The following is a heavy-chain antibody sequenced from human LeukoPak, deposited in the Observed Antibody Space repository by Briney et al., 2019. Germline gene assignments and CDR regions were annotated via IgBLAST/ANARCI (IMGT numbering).Heavy chain of an antibody. V-gene: IGHV3-74*01. Sequence: GGSLRLSCAASGFTFSNYWMHWLRQAPGKGPVWVSRINSEESSTSYADRVRGRFIISRHNPKNALSVQMNTLRFGNAAVYFYPRAYCGTDCYSRAMDYWGQGTLVTVSS. CDR3: PRAYCGTDCYSRAMDY. CDR2: INSEESST. CDR1: GFTFSNYW. D-gene: IGHD2-21*02. J-gene: IGHJ4*02.